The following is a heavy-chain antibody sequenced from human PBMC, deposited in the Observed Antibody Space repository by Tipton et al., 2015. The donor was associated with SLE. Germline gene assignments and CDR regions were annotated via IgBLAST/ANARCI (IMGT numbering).Heavy chain of an antibody. J-gene: IGHJ4*02. CDR2: ISSSSRPI. D-gene: IGHD6-13*01. CDR1: GLTFNTYT. CDR3: AAGAAGSY. Sequence: SLRLSCAASGLTFNTYTMNWVRQAPGKGLEWVSYISSSSRPIYYADSVKGRFTISRDNAKSSLYLQMNSLRAEDTAVYYCAAGAAGSYWGQGTLVTVSS. V-gene: IGHV3-48*01.